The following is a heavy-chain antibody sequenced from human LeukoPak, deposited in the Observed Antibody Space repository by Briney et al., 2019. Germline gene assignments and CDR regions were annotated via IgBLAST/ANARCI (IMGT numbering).Heavy chain of an antibody. D-gene: IGHD1-26*01. CDR1: GFTFTNSW. CDR3: TRDTDGSLDY. V-gene: IGHV3-7*01. CDR2: IKQDGSTK. Sequence: GGCLRLSCAASGFTFTNSWMAWVRQAPGKGLEWVANIKQDGSTKHYADSLKGRFTISRDNPKNSLYLQMNNLRADDTAVYYCTRDTDGSLDYWGQGILVTVAS. J-gene: IGHJ4*02.